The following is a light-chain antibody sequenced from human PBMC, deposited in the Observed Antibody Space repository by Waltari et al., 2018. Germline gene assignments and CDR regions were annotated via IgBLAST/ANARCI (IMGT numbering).Light chain of an antibody. CDR1: SSVIVYFDY. Sequence: QSALTQPAAVSGSPGQSITISCTAASSVIVYFDYVSWYQHHPGQAPKLIIHEVIPRPAGVSNRFSGSKSGNTASLTISGLQADDEADYYCCSYTGGGTLFGGGTRLTVL. CDR2: EVI. CDR3: CSYTGGGTL. V-gene: IGLV2-14*01. J-gene: IGLJ2*01.